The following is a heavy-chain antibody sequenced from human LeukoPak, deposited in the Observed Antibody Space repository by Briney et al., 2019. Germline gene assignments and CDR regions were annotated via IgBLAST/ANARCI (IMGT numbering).Heavy chain of an antibody. D-gene: IGHD6-19*01. J-gene: IGHJ4*02. CDR1: GGSISRSMYY. V-gene: IGHV4-39*07. CDR3: ARIYRRGSRWQQGYFDY. Sequence: SETLSLTCTVSGGSISRSMYYWGWIRQPPGKGLEWFGSIYYNGETKYNPSLKSRATISLDTSKDQFSLHLSSVTAADTAMYYCARIYRRGSRWQQGYFDYWGQGTPVTVSS. CDR2: IYYNGET.